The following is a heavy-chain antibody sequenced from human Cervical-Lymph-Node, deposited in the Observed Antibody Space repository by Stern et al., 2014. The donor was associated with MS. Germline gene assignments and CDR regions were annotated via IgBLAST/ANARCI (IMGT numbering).Heavy chain of an antibody. CDR2: IYPDGSDT. V-gene: IGHV5-51*01. Sequence: EVQLVESGAEVKKPGGSLKISCKGSGFSVSNYWIGWVRHMPGKRLEWMGLIYPDGSDTRNSPSFQGQVTMSADKSISPVYLQWHSLKASDSAIYCCARRVWGRGGFDFWGQGTRVTVSS. D-gene: IGHD7-27*01. CDR1: GFSVSNYW. J-gene: IGHJ4*02. CDR3: ARRVWGRGGFDF.